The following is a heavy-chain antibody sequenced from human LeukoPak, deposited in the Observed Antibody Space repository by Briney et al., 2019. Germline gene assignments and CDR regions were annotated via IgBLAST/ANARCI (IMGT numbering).Heavy chain of an antibody. J-gene: IGHJ4*02. Sequence: PSETLSLTCAVYGGSFSGYYWSWIRQPPGKGLEWIGEINHSGSTNYNPSLKSRVTISVDTSKNQFSLKLSSVTAADTAVYYCARHAVRGRGGHFDYWGQGTLVTVSS. CDR3: ARHAVRGRGGHFDY. CDR2: INHSGST. V-gene: IGHV4-34*01. D-gene: IGHD3-10*01. CDR1: GGSFSGYY.